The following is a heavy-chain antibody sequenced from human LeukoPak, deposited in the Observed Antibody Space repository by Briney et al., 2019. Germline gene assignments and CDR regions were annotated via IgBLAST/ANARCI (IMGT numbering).Heavy chain of an antibody. J-gene: IGHJ3*02. CDR2: ISYDGSNK. D-gene: IGHD5-12*01. CDR3: ANSLVASDAFDI. Sequence: QTGGSLRLSCAACGFTFSSYGMHWVRQAQGKGLEWVAVISYDGSNKYYADSVKGRFTISRDNSKNTLYLQMNSLRAEDTAVYYCANSLVASDAFDIWGQGTMVTVSS. CDR1: GFTFSSYG. V-gene: IGHV3-30*18.